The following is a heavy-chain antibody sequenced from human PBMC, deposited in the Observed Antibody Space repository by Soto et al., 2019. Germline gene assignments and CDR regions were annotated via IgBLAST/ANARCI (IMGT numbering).Heavy chain of an antibody. J-gene: IGHJ4*02. CDR1: GYTFASYA. CDR2: VNPILSMS. Sequence: SVKVSCKASGYTFASYAISWMRQAPGLGLEWMGRVNPILSMSNYAQKFQGRVTMTADKSTSTAYMELRSLRSEDTAFYYCATSYGSGYRAFDYWGQGALVTVSS. D-gene: IGHD3-10*01. CDR3: ATSYGSGYRAFDY. V-gene: IGHV1-69*04.